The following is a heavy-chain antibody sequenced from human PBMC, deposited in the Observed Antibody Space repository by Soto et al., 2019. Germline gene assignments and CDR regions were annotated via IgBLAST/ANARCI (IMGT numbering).Heavy chain of an antibody. CDR3: ARGINYYDSSGNYYYYYYGMDV. J-gene: IGHJ6*02. Sequence: SETLSLTCAVYGGSFSGYYWSWIRQPPGKGLEWIGEINHSGSTNYNPSLKSRVTISVDTSKNQFSLKLSSVTAADTAVYYCARGINYYDSSGNYYYYYYGMDVWGQGTTVTVSS. V-gene: IGHV4-34*01. D-gene: IGHD3-22*01. CDR1: GGSFSGYY. CDR2: INHSGST.